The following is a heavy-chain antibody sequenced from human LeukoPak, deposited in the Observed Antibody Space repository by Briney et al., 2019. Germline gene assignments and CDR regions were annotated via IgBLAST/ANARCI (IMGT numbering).Heavy chain of an antibody. CDR3: ASTFADYCGGDCYPYYFDY. Sequence: SVKVSCKASGGTFSSYAISWVRQAPGQGLEWMGGIIPIFGTANYAQKFQGRVMITTDESTSTAYMELSSLRSEDTAVYYCASTFADYCGGDCYPYYFDYWGQGTLVTVSS. CDR1: GGTFSSYA. J-gene: IGHJ4*02. D-gene: IGHD2-21*02. CDR2: IIPIFGTA. V-gene: IGHV1-69*05.